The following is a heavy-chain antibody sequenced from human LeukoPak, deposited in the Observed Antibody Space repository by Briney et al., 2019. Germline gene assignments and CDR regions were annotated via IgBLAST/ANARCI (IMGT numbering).Heavy chain of an antibody. CDR3: ARDPEGGYCSSTSCTWRYFDY. CDR1: GFTFSSYS. CDR2: ISSSSSYI. D-gene: IGHD2-2*01. Sequence: GGSLRLSCAASGFTFSSYSMNWVRQAPGKGLEWVSSISSSSSYIYYADSVKGRFTISRDNAKNSLYLQMNSLRAEDTAVYYCARDPEGGYCSSTSCTWRYFDYWGQGILVTVSS. J-gene: IGHJ4*02. V-gene: IGHV3-21*01.